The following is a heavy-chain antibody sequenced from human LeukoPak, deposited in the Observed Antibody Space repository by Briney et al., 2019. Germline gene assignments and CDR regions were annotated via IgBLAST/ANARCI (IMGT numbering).Heavy chain of an antibody. V-gene: IGHV3-23*01. D-gene: IGHD2-2*01. Sequence: GGSLRLSCAASGFTFSSYGMSWVRQAPGKGLEWVSAISGSGGSTYYADSVKGRFTISRDNSKNTLYLQTNSLRAEDTAVYYCAKGVVVAPDVTPFDYWGQGTLVTVSS. CDR2: ISGSGGST. CDR3: AKGVVVAPDVTPFDY. J-gene: IGHJ4*02. CDR1: GFTFSSYG.